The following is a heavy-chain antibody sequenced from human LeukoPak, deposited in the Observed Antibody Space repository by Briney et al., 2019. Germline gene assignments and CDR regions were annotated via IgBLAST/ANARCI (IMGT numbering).Heavy chain of an antibody. Sequence: GGSLRLPCAASGFTFSSYSMNWVRQAPGKGLEWVSYISSSSSTIYYADSVKGRFTISRDNAKNSLYLQMNSLRAEDTAVYYCARTPVTMVRGVITETYYYYYYMDVWGKGTTVTISS. V-gene: IGHV3-48*01. CDR2: ISSSSSTI. D-gene: IGHD3-10*01. CDR1: GFTFSSYS. CDR3: ARTPVTMVRGVITETYYYYYYMDV. J-gene: IGHJ6*03.